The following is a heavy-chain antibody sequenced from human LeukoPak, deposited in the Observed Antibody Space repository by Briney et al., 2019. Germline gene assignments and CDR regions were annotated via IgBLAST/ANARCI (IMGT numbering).Heavy chain of an antibody. D-gene: IGHD4-17*01. CDR1: GFTFRNYW. J-gene: IGHJ3*02. Sequence: GGSLRLSCAVSGFTFRNYWMSWVRQAPGKGLEWVANIKQDGSDKYYVDSVKGRFTISRDNAKNSLYLQMNSLRAEDTAVYYCATPQGDYGDYVYAFDIWGQGTMVTVSS. CDR3: ATPQGDYGDYVYAFDI. V-gene: IGHV3-7*01. CDR2: IKQDGSDK.